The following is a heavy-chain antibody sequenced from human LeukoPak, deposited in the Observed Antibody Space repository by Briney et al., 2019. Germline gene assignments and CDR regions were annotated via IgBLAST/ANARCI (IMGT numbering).Heavy chain of an antibody. CDR2: ISSSGSTI. D-gene: IGHD5-12*01. V-gene: IGHV3-48*03. CDR1: GFTFSSYE. Sequence: GGSLRLSCAASGFTFSSYEMNWVGQAPGKGLEWVSYISSSGSTIYYADSVKGRFTISRDNAKNSLYLQMNSLRAEDTAVYYCARAAYEFDYWGQGTLVTVSS. J-gene: IGHJ4*02. CDR3: ARAAYEFDY.